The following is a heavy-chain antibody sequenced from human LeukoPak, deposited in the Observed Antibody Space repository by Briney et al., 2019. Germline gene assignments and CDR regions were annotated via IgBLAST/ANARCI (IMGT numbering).Heavy chain of an antibody. V-gene: IGHV3-48*03. J-gene: IGHJ4*02. Sequence: PGGSLTLSCAASGFTFSSYEMNWVRQAPGKGLEWVSYISSSGSTIYYADSVKGRFTISRDNAKNSLYLQMNSLRAEDTAVYYCARDQGPYYDSSGYNYWGQGTLVTVSS. CDR1: GFTFSSYE. CDR2: ISSSGSTI. D-gene: IGHD3-22*01. CDR3: ARDQGPYYDSSGYNY.